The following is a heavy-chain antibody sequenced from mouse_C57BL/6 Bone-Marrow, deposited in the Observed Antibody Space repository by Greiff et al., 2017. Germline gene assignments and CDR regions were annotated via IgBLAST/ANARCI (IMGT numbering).Heavy chain of an antibody. CDR3: ARGKPPLPYYYGSSKAWFAY. V-gene: IGHV1-81*01. D-gene: IGHD1-1*01. J-gene: IGHJ3*01. CDR1: GYTFTSYG. CDR2: IYPRSGNT. Sequence: VQLQQSGAELARPGASVKLSCKASGYTFTSYGISWVKQRTGQGLEWIGEIYPRSGNTYYNEKFKGKATLTADKSSSTAYMELRSPTSEDSAVYFCARGKPPLPYYYGSSKAWFAYWGQGTLVTVSA.